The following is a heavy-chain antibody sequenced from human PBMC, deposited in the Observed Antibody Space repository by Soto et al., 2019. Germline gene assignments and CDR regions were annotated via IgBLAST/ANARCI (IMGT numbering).Heavy chain of an antibody. CDR2: IYHSGST. V-gene: IGHV4-4*02. CDR3: ARDSRIAVAGTDYYYYGMDV. J-gene: IGHJ6*02. CDR1: GGSISSSNW. Sequence: QVQLQESGPGLVKPSGTLSLTCAVSGGSISSSNWWSWVRQPPGKGLEWIGEIYHSGSTNYNPSLRSRVTISVDQSXNQXSXRLSSVTAADTAVYYCARDSRIAVAGTDYYYYGMDVWGQGTTVTVSS. D-gene: IGHD6-19*01.